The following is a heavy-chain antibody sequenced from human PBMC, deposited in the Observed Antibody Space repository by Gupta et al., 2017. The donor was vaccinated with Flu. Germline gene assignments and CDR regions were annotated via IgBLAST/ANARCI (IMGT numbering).Heavy chain of an antibody. CDR3: AKYRGQQMVRWHFDV. V-gene: IGHV3-23*01. CDR2: IHGGASAT. J-gene: IGHJ2*01. Sequence: EVKLLESGGGLVQPGGSLRLSCAASGFTFAGFAMGWVRQAPGKGLEWVSTIHGGASATHLADSVKGRFTISRDDSKNTLYLQMNSLRVEDTAMYYCAKYRGQQMVRWHFDVWGRGTLVTVSS. CDR1: GFTFAGFA. D-gene: IGHD6-13*01.